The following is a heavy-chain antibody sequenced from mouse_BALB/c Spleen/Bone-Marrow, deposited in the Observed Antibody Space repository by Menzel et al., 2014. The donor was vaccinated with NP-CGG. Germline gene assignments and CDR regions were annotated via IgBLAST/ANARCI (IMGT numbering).Heavy chain of an antibody. D-gene: IGHD2-4*01. CDR1: GFTFSSFG. CDR2: ISSGSSTI. J-gene: IGHJ4*01. V-gene: IGHV5-17*02. Sequence: EVQVVESGGGLVQPGGSRKLSCAASGFTFSSFGMHWVRQAPEKGLEWVAYISSGSSTIYYADTVKGPFTISKHNPKNTLFLQITNLKSDNTSMYYCTKKSTLITHYYAIDYLGHGTSLTVSS. CDR3: TKKSTLITHYYAIDY.